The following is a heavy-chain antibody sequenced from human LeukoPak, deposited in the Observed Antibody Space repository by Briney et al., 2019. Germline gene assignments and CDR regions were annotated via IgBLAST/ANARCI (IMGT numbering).Heavy chain of an antibody. V-gene: IGHV4-34*01. J-gene: IGHJ6*02. CDR1: GGSFSGYY. CDR2: INHIGST. D-gene: IGHD2-21*02. Sequence: SETLSLTCAVYGGSFSGYYWSWIRQPPGKGLEWIGEINHIGSTNYNPSLKSRVTISVDTSKNQFSLKLSSVIAADTAVYYCARCTEHIVVVTAMKGPYGMDVWGQGTTVTVSS. CDR3: ARCTEHIVVVTAMKGPYGMDV.